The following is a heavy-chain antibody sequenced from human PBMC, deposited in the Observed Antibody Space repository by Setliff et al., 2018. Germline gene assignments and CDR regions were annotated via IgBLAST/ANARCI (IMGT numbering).Heavy chain of an antibody. CDR1: GYTFTLYY. J-gene: IGHJ3*02. V-gene: IGHV1-2*06. D-gene: IGHD3-16*01. Sequence: ASVKVSCKASGYTFTLYYLHWVRQAPGQGLEWMGRINANSGGTNYAQKFQGRVTMTRDTSISTAYMVLSRLRSDDTAVYYCARDRVWGTLDAFDIWGQGTMVTVSS. CDR2: INANSGGT. CDR3: ARDRVWGTLDAFDI.